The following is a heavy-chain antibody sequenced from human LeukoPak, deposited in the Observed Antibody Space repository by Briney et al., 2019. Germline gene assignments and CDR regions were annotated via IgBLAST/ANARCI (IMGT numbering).Heavy chain of an antibody. CDR1: GFTFSSYW. J-gene: IGHJ4*02. CDR2: INSDGSSA. CDR3: AGYDILTGYFDY. D-gene: IGHD3-9*01. V-gene: IGHV3-74*01. Sequence: PGGSLRLSCAASGFTFSSYWMHWVRQAPGKGLVWVSRINSDGSSASYADSVKGRFTISRDNAKNTLYLQMNSLRAEDTAVYYCAGYDILTGYFDYWGQGTLVTVSS.